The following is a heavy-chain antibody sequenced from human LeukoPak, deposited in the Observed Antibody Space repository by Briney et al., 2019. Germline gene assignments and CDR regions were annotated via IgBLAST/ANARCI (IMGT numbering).Heavy chain of an antibody. CDR2: ISYDGSNK. V-gene: IGHV3-30*18. CDR1: GFTFSSYG. CDR3: AKEEAQIVVVTKYFQH. Sequence: GSLRLSCAASGFTFSSYGMHWVRQAPGKGLEWVAVISYDGSNKYYADSVKGRFTISRDNSKNTLYLQMNSLRAEDTAVYYCAKEEAQIVVVTKYFQHWGQGTLVTVSS. J-gene: IGHJ1*01. D-gene: IGHD3-22*01.